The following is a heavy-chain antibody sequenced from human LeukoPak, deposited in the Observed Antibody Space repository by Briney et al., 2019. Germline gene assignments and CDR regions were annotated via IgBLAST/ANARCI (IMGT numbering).Heavy chain of an antibody. D-gene: IGHD2-15*01. CDR1: GFTXTSPA. J-gene: IGHJ4*02. V-gene: IGHV1-58*02. CDR2: IVVGSGNT. CDR3: AAGWVCSGGSCYYYFDY. Sequence: ASVKVSCKASGFTXTSPAMQRVRQARGQRLEWIEWIVVGSGNTNYAQKFQERVTITRDMSTSTAYMELSSLRSEDTAVYYCAAGWVCSGGSCYYYFDYWGQGTLVTVSS.